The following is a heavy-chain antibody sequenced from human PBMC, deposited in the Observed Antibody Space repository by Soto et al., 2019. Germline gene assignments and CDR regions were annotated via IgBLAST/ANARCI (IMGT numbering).Heavy chain of an antibody. D-gene: IGHD3-3*01. Sequence: QVQLVQSGAEVRKPGSSVKVSCKASGGTFSSYAMSWVRQAPGQGLEWMGGIIPIFGTANYAQKFQGRVTITADESRSTAYMELSSLRSEDTAVYYCARGGYVLRFLEWLSNFDYWGQGTLVTVSS. J-gene: IGHJ4*02. V-gene: IGHV1-69*01. CDR3: ARGGYVLRFLEWLSNFDY. CDR1: GGTFSSYA. CDR2: IIPIFGTA.